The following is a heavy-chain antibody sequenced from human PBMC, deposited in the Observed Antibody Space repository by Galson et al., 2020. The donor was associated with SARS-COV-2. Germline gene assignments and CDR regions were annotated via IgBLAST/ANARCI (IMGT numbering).Heavy chain of an antibody. J-gene: IGHJ3*02. D-gene: IGHD4-17*01. CDR2: ISHRGGT. V-gene: IGHV4-30-2*01. Sequence: SETLSPTCAVSGTSISGGSFSWNWIRQPPGTGLDWFGYISHRGGTYYNPSLKSRVTISGDRSKNQFSLRLSSVTAADAAVYFCARLHYGEYAPEAFDIWGPGTRVTVAS. CDR3: ARLHYGEYAPEAFDI. CDR1: GTSISGGSFS.